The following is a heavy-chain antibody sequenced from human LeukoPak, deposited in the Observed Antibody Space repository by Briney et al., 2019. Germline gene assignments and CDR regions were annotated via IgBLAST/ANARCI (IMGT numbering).Heavy chain of an antibody. CDR1: GFTFSSYA. D-gene: IGHD1-26*01. J-gene: IGHJ4*02. Sequence: GGSLRLSCAASGFTFSSYAMSWVRQAPGKGLEWVSTISGGGGTTYYADSVTGRFTISRDNSKNTLYLQMNSLRAEDTAVYCCAKARGLGIVGAHFDYWGQGTLVTVSS. CDR3: AKARGLGIVGAHFDY. CDR2: ISGGGGTT. V-gene: IGHV3-23*01.